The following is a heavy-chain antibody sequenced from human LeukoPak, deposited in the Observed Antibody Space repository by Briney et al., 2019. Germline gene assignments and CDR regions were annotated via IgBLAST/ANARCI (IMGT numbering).Heavy chain of an antibody. V-gene: IGHV1-18*01. CDR3: ARGWPRWLSYYYMDV. CDR2: ISAYNGNT. Sequence: ASVKVSCKASGYTFTSYGISWVRQAPGQGLEWMGWISAYNGNTNYAQKLQGRVTITTDTSTSTAYMELRSLRSDDTAVYYCARGWPRWLSYYYMDVWGKGTTVTISS. CDR1: GYTFTSYG. J-gene: IGHJ6*03. D-gene: IGHD5-12*01.